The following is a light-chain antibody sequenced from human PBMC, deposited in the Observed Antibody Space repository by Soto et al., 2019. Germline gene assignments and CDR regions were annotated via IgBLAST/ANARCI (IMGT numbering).Light chain of an antibody. CDR2: DVT. CDR1: SRDIGAYDY. J-gene: IGLJ3*02. CDR3: SSYAGSYILGV. V-gene: IGLV2-11*01. Sequence: QSALTQPASVSGSPGQLITISCTGTSRDIGAYDYVSWYQQYPGKAPKLIIYDVTKRTSGVPDRFSGSKSDNSASLTISGLQAEDEADYYCSSYAGSYILGVFGGGTKLTVL.